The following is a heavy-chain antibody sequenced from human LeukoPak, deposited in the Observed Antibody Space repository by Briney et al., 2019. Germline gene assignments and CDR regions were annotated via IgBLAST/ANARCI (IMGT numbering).Heavy chain of an antibody. J-gene: IGHJ4*02. CDR2: IRSKAYGGTT. V-gene: IGHV3-49*04. Sequence: GGSLRLSCTASRFTFGDYAMSWVRQAPGKGLEWVGFIRSKAYGGTTEYAASVKGRFTISRDDSKSIAYLQMNSLKTGDTAVYYCTRAVSGWTGYFDYWGQGTLVTVSS. CDR3: TRAVSGWTGYFDY. D-gene: IGHD6-19*01. CDR1: RFTFGDYA.